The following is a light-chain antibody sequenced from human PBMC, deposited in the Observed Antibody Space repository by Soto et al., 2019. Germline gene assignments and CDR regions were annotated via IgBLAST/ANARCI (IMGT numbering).Light chain of an antibody. CDR1: SSDVGGHNY. CDR2: DVS. CDR3: SSYTSSSTLRV. V-gene: IGLV2-14*01. J-gene: IGLJ2*01. Sequence: QSVLTQPASVSGSPGQSITISCTGTSSDVGGHNYVSWYQQHPGKAPKLMIYDVSNRPSGVSNRFSGSKSGNTASLTISGLQAEDEADYYCSSYTSSSTLRVFGGGTKLTVL.